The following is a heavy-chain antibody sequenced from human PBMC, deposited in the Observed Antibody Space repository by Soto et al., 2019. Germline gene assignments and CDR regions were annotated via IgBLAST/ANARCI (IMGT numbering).Heavy chain of an antibody. CDR3: ARHGRTDWYSRGRIDH. CDR2: VYYSGTT. D-gene: IGHD6-19*01. CDR1: GGSISSSSYY. V-gene: IGHV4-39*01. Sequence: QLQLQESGPGLVKPSETLSLTCTVSGGSISSSSYYWGWIRQPPGKGLEWIGTVYYSGTTYYNPSLKSRVTISQDTPQNQFSLELNSVTAADTAVYYWARHGRTDWYSRGRIDHWGQGTLVTVSS. J-gene: IGHJ1*01.